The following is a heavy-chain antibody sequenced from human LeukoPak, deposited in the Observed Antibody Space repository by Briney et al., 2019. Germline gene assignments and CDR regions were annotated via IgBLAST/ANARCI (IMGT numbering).Heavy chain of an antibody. V-gene: IGHV3-64D*06. J-gene: IGHJ4*02. D-gene: IGHD3-9*01. CDR3: VKEGPVGRYVGWLLPVN. Sequence: GGSLRLSCSASGFTFSSYAMHWVRQAPGKGLEYVSAISSNGGSTYYADSVKGRFTISRDNSKNTLYLQMSSLRAENTAVYYCVKEGPVGRYVGWLLPVNWGQGTLVTVSS. CDR2: ISSNGGST. CDR1: GFTFSSYA.